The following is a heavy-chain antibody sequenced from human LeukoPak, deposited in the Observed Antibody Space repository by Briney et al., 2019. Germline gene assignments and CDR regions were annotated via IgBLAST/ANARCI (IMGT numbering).Heavy chain of an antibody. J-gene: IGHJ4*02. D-gene: IGHD4-17*01. Sequence: PGGSLRLSCAASAFTFSGYWMSWVRQAPGKGLEWVANIKQDGSEKYYVDSVKGRFTISRDNAKNSLHLQMNSLRAEDTAVYYCAKGYTVTYYFDYWGQGTLVTVSS. CDR2: IKQDGSEK. CDR3: AKGYTVTYYFDY. V-gene: IGHV3-7*03. CDR1: AFTFSGYW.